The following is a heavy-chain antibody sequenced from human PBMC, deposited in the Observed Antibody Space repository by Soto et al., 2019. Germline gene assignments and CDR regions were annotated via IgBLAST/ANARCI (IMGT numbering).Heavy chain of an antibody. D-gene: IGHD7-27*01. CDR3: ARGLLGYFDY. Sequence: SETLSLTCTVSGGSVSSGSYYWSWIRQPPGKGLEWIGYIYYSGSTNYNPSLKSRVTISVDTSKNQFSLKLSSVTAADTAVYYCARGLLGYFDYWGQATLVIVSS. CDR2: IYYSGST. V-gene: IGHV4-61*01. J-gene: IGHJ4*02. CDR1: GGSVSSGSYY.